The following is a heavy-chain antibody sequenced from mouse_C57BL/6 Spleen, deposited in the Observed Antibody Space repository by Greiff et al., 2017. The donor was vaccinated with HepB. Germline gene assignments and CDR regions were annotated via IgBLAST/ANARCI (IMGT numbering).Heavy chain of an antibody. CDR3: ARKRGGTWFAY. Sequence: VQLQQSGAELVRPGTSVKVSCKASGYAFTNYLIEWVKQRPGQGLEWIGVINSGSGGTNYNEKFKGKATLTADKSSSTAYMQLSSLTSEDSAVYFCARKRGGTWFAYWGQGTLVTVSA. V-gene: IGHV1-54*01. D-gene: IGHD3-3*01. CDR2: INSGSGGT. J-gene: IGHJ3*01. CDR1: GYAFTNYL.